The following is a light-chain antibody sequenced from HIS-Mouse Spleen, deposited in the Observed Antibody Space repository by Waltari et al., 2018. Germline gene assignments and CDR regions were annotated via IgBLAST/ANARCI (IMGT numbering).Light chain of an antibody. CDR2: GGR. CDR3: QVWDSSSDHVV. V-gene: IGLV3-21*03. J-gene: IGLJ2*01. Sequence: SYVLTQPPSVSVAPGKTSRITCGGNNIGSKSVHWYQPKPGQAPVPAVYGGRARPSGIPERFSGSNSGNTATLTISRVEAGDEADYYCQVWDSSSDHVVFGGGTKLTVL. CDR1: NIGSKS.